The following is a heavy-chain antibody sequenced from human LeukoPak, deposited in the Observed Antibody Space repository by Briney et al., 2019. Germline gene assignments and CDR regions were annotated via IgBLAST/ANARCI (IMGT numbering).Heavy chain of an antibody. CDR2: IRYDGSNK. Sequence: GGSLRLSCAASGFTFDDYAMHWVRQAPGKGLEWVAFIRYDGSNKYYADSVKGRFTISRDNSKNTLYLQMNSLRAEDTAVYYCANPFPGIVPNWFDPWGQGTLVTVSS. CDR1: GFTFDDYA. V-gene: IGHV3-30*02. D-gene: IGHD2-2*01. CDR3: ANPFPGIVPNWFDP. J-gene: IGHJ5*02.